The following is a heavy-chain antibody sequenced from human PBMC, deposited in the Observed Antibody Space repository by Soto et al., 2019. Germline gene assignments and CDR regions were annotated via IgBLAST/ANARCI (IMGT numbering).Heavy chain of an antibody. Sequence: PVGSLRLSCVASGFTFNSYSMNWVRQAPGKGLEWVSAISGSSDYIYYEDSVKGRFTISRDNAKNSLYLQMNSLRTEDTALYYCARDHRFCSGTSCRPYYYYFGMDVWGQGTTVTVSS. V-gene: IGHV3-21*06. CDR2: ISGSSDYI. J-gene: IGHJ6*02. D-gene: IGHD2-2*01. CDR1: GFTFNSYS. CDR3: ARDHRFCSGTSCRPYYYYFGMDV.